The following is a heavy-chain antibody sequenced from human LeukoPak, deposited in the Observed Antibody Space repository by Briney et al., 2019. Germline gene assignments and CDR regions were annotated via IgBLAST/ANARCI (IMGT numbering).Heavy chain of an antibody. V-gene: IGHV4-4*07. D-gene: IGHD4-11*01. CDR1: GGSISSYY. CDR3: AREGTTAGYMDV. J-gene: IGHJ6*03. CDR2: IYTSGST. Sequence: SETLSLTCTVSGGSISSYYWSWIRQPPGKGLEWIGRIYTSGSTNYNPPLKSRVTMSVDTSKNQFSLKLSSVTAADTAVYYCAREGTTAGYMDVWGKGTTVTVSS.